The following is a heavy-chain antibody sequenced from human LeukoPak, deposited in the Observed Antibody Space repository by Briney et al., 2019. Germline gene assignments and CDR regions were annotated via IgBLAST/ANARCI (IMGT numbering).Heavy chain of an antibody. V-gene: IGHV1-2*02. CDR1: GYTFTRYY. CDR3: ARPYFDLRDWFDP. D-gene: IGHD3-9*01. Sequence: ASVKVSCKASGYTFTRYYMHWVRQAPGQGLEWMGWINPNSGGTNYAQKFQGRVTMTRDTSISTAYMELSRLRSDDTAVYYCARPYFDLRDWFDPWGQGTLVTVSS. CDR2: INPNSGGT. J-gene: IGHJ5*02.